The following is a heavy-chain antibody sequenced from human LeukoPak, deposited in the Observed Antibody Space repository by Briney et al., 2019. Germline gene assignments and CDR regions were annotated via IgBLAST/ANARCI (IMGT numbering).Heavy chain of an antibody. CDR3: ARGLLAYCGGDCLIFDY. Sequence: GGSLRLSRAASGFTFSSYSMNWVRQAPGKGLEWVSSISSSSSYIYYADSVKGRFTISRDNAKNSLYLQMNSLRAEDTAVYYCARGLLAYCGGDCLIFDYWGQGTLVTVSS. CDR1: GFTFSSYS. V-gene: IGHV3-21*01. J-gene: IGHJ4*02. D-gene: IGHD2-21*01. CDR2: ISSSSSYI.